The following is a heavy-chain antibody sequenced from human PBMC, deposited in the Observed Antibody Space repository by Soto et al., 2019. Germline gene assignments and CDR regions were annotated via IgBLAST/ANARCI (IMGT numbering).Heavy chain of an antibody. D-gene: IGHD4-4*01. J-gene: IGHJ6*03. CDR3: ARTTTTANYYYYMDV. Sequence: ESGGGLVQPGGSLRLSCAASGFTFSSYSMNWVRQAPGKGLEWVSYISSSSSTIYYADSVKGRFTISRDNAKNSPYLQMNSLRAEDTAVYYCARTTTTANYYYYMDVWGKGTTVTVSS. CDR2: ISSSSSTI. CDR1: GFTFSSYS. V-gene: IGHV3-48*01.